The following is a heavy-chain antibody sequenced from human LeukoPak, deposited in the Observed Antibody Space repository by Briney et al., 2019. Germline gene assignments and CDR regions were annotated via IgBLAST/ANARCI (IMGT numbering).Heavy chain of an antibody. D-gene: IGHD3-10*01. CDR3: ARDSVDMVRGGKYGMDV. CDR2: IYYSGST. J-gene: IGHJ6*02. V-gene: IGHV4-59*01. CDR1: GGSISSYY. Sequence: SETLSLTCTVSGGSISSYYWSWIRQPPGKGLEWIGYIYYSGSTNYNPSPKNRVTISVDTSKNQFSLKLSSVTAADTAVYYCARDSVDMVRGGKYGMDVWGQGTTVTVSS.